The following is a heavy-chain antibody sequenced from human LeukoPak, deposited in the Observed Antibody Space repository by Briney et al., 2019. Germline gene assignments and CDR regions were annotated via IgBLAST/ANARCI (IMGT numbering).Heavy chain of an antibody. V-gene: IGHV4-59*01. CDR3: ARAPWGRSDFWSGHPYYFDS. CDR1: GGSFSGYY. CDR2: IYYSGST. D-gene: IGHD3-3*01. Sequence: PSETLSLTCAVYGGSFSGYYWSWIRQPPGKGLEWIGYIYYSGSTNHNPSLKSRVTISVDTSENQFSLKLSSVTAADTAMYYCARAPWGRSDFWSGHPYYFDSWGQGTLVTVSS. J-gene: IGHJ4*02.